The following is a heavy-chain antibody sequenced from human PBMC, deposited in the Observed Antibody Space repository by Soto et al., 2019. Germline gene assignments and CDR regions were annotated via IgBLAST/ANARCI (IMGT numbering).Heavy chain of an antibody. Sequence: QLQLQESGSGLVKPSQTLSLTCVVSGVSISSGGFSWGWIRQPPGKALEWIGYIYHSGSTFYNPSLKSRVAMSIDRSKNEFSLNVTSVTAADTAFYYCARDDGGHFDLWGQGILVTVSS. CDR1: GVSISSGGFS. CDR2: IYHSGST. V-gene: IGHV4-30-2*01. J-gene: IGHJ4*02. CDR3: ARDDGGHFDL.